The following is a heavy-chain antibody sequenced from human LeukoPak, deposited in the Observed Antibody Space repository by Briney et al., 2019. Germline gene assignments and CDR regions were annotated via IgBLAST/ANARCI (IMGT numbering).Heavy chain of an antibody. CDR3: AKGWIGEPHFDY. J-gene: IGHJ4*02. V-gene: IGHV3-23*01. CDR1: GFTFSSYG. CDR2: ISGSGGST. D-gene: IGHD3-10*01. Sequence: PGGSLRLSCAASGFTFSSYGMSWVRQAPGKGLEWVSAISGSGGSTYYADSVKGRFTISRDNSKNTLYLQMNSLRAEDTAVYYCAKGWIGEPHFDYWGQGTLVTVSS.